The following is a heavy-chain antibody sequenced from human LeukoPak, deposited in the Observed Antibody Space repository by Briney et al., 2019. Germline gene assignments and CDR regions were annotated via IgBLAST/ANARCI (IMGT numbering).Heavy chain of an antibody. D-gene: IGHD6-13*01. J-gene: IGHJ4*02. Sequence: PGRSLRLSCAASGFTFSSYGMHWVRQAPGKGLEWVAVIWYDGSNKFYADSAKGRFTISRDNSKNTLYLQTNSLRAEDTAVYYCARRGAAGTYYFDYWGQGTLVTVSS. CDR3: ARRGAAGTYYFDY. CDR2: IWYDGSNK. V-gene: IGHV3-33*01. CDR1: GFTFSSYG.